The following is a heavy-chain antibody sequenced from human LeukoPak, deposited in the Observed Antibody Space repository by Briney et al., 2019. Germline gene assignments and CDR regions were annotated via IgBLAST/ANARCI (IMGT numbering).Heavy chain of an antibody. CDR1: GFSLSTFE. V-gene: IGHV3-48*03. CDR3: ARDVGGGDTFDY. J-gene: IGHJ4*02. Sequence: GGSLRLSCVVSGFSLSTFEMSWVRQAPGKGLEWIAYISGSGGAIYYADSVKGRFTISRDNSKNTLFLQMNSLRAEDTAVYFCARDVGGGDTFDYWGQGTLVTVSS. D-gene: IGHD2-21*02. CDR2: ISGSGGAI.